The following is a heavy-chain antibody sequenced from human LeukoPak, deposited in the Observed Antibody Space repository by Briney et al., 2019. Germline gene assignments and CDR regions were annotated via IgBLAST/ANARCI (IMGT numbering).Heavy chain of an antibody. Sequence: GGSLRLSCVASGFIFSNYAMTWVRQAPGKGLERVSAIGGDGVGKDYADSVKGRFTISRDNSKKTLYLQMNSLRAEDTALYYCAKRMGGTPDYWGLGTLVTVSS. CDR3: AKRMGGTPDY. CDR1: GFIFSNYA. D-gene: IGHD1-26*01. J-gene: IGHJ4*02. CDR2: IGGDGVGK. V-gene: IGHV3-23*01.